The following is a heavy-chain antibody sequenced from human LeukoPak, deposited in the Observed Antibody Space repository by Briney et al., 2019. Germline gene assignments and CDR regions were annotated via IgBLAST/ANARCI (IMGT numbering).Heavy chain of an antibody. Sequence: GGSLRLSCAASGFTFSDSAIHWVRQASGKGLEWVGRTRSKSNNYATTYAASVKGSFTISRDDSKNTAYLQMNSLKTEDTAVYYCTSGSGNYYYFDYWGQGTLVTVSS. CDR1: GFTFSDSA. CDR3: TSGSGNYYYFDY. D-gene: IGHD3-10*01. V-gene: IGHV3-73*01. CDR2: TRSKSNNYAT. J-gene: IGHJ4*02.